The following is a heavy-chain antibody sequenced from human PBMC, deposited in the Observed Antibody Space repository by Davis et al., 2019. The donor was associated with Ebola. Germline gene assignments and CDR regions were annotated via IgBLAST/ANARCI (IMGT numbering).Heavy chain of an antibody. V-gene: IGHV3-23*01. CDR1: GFTFSSYA. Sequence: GESLKISCAASGFTFSSYAMSWVRQAPGKGLEWVSAISGSGGSTYYADSVKGRFTISRDTSQNMFYLQMNSLRADDTAVYYCAREQWYYMDVWGKGTTVTVSS. J-gene: IGHJ6*03. D-gene: IGHD6-19*01. CDR2: ISGSGGST. CDR3: AREQWYYMDV.